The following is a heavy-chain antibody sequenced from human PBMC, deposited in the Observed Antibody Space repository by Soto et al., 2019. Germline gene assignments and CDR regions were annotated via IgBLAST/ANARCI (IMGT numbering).Heavy chain of an antibody. J-gene: IGHJ6*02. CDR3: ARNVDIDQRGMDV. CDR1: GGSMSRDY. Sequence: SETLSVTCTGSGGSMSRDYWSGFRHPPGKGLEWIGYIYYSGSTNYNPSLKSRVTISVDTSKNQFSLKLSSVTAADTAVYYCARNVDIDQRGMDVWGQGTTVT. V-gene: IGHV4-59*08. CDR2: IYYSGST. D-gene: IGHD5-12*01.